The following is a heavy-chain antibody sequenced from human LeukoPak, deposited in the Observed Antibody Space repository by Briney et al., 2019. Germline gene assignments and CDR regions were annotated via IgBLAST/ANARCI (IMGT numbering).Heavy chain of an antibody. CDR3: ARLLLKNDRRNSYHYMDV. D-gene: IGHD3-10*01. Sequence: GGSLKISCSVSANLLDNYWIALVRQRPGKGLEWMGIIYSGDSDTRYSPSFQGQVTISADKSINTAYLQWSSLKASDTAIYYCARLLLKNDRRNSYHYMDVWGTGTPVTVSS. V-gene: IGHV5-51*01. J-gene: IGHJ6*03. CDR2: IYSGDSDT. CDR1: ANLLDNYW.